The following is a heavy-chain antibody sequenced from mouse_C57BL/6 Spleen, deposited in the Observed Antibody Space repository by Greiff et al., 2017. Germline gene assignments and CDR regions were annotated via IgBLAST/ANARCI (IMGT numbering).Heavy chain of an antibody. Sequence: VQLQQPGAELVKPGASVKLSCKASGYTFTSYWMHWVKQRPGQGLEWIGMIHPNSGSTNYNEKFKSKATLTVDKSSSTAYMQLSSLTSEDSAVYYCARVYYGSSYDYFDYWGQGTTLTVSS. CDR2: IHPNSGST. D-gene: IGHD1-1*01. J-gene: IGHJ2*01. CDR1: GYTFTSYW. V-gene: IGHV1-64*01. CDR3: ARVYYGSSYDYFDY.